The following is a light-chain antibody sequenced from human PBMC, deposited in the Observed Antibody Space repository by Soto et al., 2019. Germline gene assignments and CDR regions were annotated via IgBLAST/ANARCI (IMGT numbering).Light chain of an antibody. V-gene: IGKV1-39*01. J-gene: IGKJ5*01. Sequence: DIPMTQSPSSLSASLWDRVTITCRASHHNGNSLNCYQHSPAKAAHLLLYDASTMQGGVPPSSSSGEAATTDTLTITSLQAEDGAAYYYQQTYATPITFGQGTRLEIK. CDR2: DAS. CDR3: QQTYATPIT. CDR1: HHNGNS.